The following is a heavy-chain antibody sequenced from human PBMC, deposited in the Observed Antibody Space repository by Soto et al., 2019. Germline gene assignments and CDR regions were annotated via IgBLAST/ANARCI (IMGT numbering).Heavy chain of an antibody. V-gene: IGHV4-4*07. CDR3: ARAASSYCGGDCFES. Sequence: PSETLSLTCTVSGGSISTYYWNWIRQPAGKGLEWIGRIYTSGTTHYNPSLKSRVTVSVDTSKNQFSLNLTSVTAADTAVYYCARAASSYCGGDCFESWGQGTLVTVSS. J-gene: IGHJ4*02. D-gene: IGHD2-21*01. CDR1: GGSISTYY. CDR2: IYTSGTT.